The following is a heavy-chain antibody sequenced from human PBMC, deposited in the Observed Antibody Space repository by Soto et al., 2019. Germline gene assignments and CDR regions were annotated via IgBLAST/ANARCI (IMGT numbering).Heavy chain of an antibody. CDR1: GDSIRTLEFF. CDR3: ARDSTMTSAWRGLDV. Sequence: QLQESGTGLVKSSQTLFLTCTVSGDSIRTLEFFWAWVRQPPGRGVEWLGYIFHTGITYQTPSLQSRLTMSIDTSKGQFSLNLSSVTAAATATYYCARDSTMTSAWRGLDVWGQGITVTVSS. J-gene: IGHJ6*02. V-gene: IGHV4-31*03. CDR2: IFHTGIT. D-gene: IGHD5-12*01.